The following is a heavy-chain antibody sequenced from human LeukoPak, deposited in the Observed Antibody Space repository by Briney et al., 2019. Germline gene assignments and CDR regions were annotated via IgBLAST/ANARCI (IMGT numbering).Heavy chain of an antibody. V-gene: IGHV4-39*01. J-gene: IGHJ4*02. CDR2: IYYSGST. CDR3: ARSEVVALADY. CDR1: GGSISSSSYY. D-gene: IGHD3-22*01. Sequence: SETLSLTCTVSGGSISSSSYYWGWIRQPPGKGLEWIGSIYYSGSTYHNPSLKSRVTISVDTSKNQFSLNLSSVTAADTAVYYCARSEVVALADYWGQGTLVTVSS.